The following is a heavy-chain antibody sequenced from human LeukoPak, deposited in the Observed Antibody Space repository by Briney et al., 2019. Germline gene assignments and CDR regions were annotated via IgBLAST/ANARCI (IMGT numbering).Heavy chain of an antibody. V-gene: IGHV3-74*01. CDR1: GFTFSSYW. CDR2: MFCDCSST. D-gene: IGHD1-7*01. CDR3: ARDTEYNWNYGRFDP. Sequence: TGGSLRLSCAAAGFTFSSYWGRWGRQATGKGLGWVSRMFCDCSSTSYADSVKGRFTVSRDNAKNTLYLHMNSLRAEDTAVYYCARDTEYNWNYGRFDPWGQGTLVTVSS. J-gene: IGHJ5*02.